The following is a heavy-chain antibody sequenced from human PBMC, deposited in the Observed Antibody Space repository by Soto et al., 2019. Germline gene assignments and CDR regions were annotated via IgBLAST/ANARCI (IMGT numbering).Heavy chain of an antibody. CDR2: ISSSSTTI. CDR1: GLSFSSYS. D-gene: IGHD1-26*01. CDR3: ARGSYYSHFDS. Sequence: EVQLVESGGGLVQSGGSLRLSCAASGLSFSSYSMNWVRQAPGKGLEWISYISSSSTTIYYADSVKGRFTISRDNAKNSLFLQMNSLSAEDTAVYYCARGSYYSHFDSWGQGTLVTVSS. V-gene: IGHV3-48*01. J-gene: IGHJ4*02.